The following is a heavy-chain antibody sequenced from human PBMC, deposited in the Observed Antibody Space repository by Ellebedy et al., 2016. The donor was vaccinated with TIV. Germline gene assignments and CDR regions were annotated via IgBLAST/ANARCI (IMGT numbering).Heavy chain of an antibody. CDR2: IWYDGSDQ. V-gene: IGHV3-33*01. CDR1: GFTFSDYG. D-gene: IGHD1-14*01. CDR3: ARGNPPTTDLDC. J-gene: IGHJ4*02. Sequence: GGSLRLSXAASGFTFSDYGMHWVRQAPGKGLEWVAVIWYDGSDQRYADSVKGRFTISRDTSKNTVYLQMNSLRAEDTGVYYCARGNPPTTDLDCWGQGTVVTVSS.